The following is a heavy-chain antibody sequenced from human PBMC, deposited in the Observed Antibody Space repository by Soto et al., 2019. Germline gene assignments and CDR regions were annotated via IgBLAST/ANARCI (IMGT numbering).Heavy chain of an antibody. Sequence: EVQLLESGGGLVQPGGSLRLSCAASGFTFSSYAMSWVRQAPGKGLEWVSAISGSGGSTYYADSVKGRFTISRDNSKNTLYLQMNSLRAEDKAVYYCAKDFTIFGLVIGVVATYFDYWGQGTLVTVSS. J-gene: IGHJ4*02. CDR1: GFTFSSYA. D-gene: IGHD3-3*01. CDR3: AKDFTIFGLVIGVVATYFDY. CDR2: ISGSGGST. V-gene: IGHV3-23*01.